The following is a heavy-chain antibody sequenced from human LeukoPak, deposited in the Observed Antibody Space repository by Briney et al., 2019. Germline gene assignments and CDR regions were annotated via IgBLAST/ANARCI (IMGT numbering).Heavy chain of an antibody. CDR2: INPSAGST. D-gene: IGHD6-13*01. V-gene: IGHV1-46*01. CDR1: VYTFTSYY. CDR3: ARVLAAADTDDRFDP. Sequence: ASVKVSCKSSVYTFTSYYMHWVRQAPGEGVERVGIINPSAGSTKYVQNFHGRVTMTRDTSTSTVYMELSRLRSEDTGVYFCARVLAAADTDDRFDPWGQGTLVTVSS. J-gene: IGHJ5*02.